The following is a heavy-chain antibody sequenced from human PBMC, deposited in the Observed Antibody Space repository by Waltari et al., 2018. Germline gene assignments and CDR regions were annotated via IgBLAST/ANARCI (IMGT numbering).Heavy chain of an antibody. V-gene: IGHV3-9*01. D-gene: IGHD2-15*01. Sequence: EVQLVESGGGLVQPGRSLRLSCAASGFTFDDYAMHWVRHAPGKGMEWVSGISWNSGSIGYADSVKGRFTISRDNAKNSLYLQMNSLRAEDTALYYCAKDMRMTYYYGMDVWGQGTTVTVSS. J-gene: IGHJ6*02. CDR2: ISWNSGSI. CDR1: GFTFDDYA. CDR3: AKDMRMTYYYGMDV.